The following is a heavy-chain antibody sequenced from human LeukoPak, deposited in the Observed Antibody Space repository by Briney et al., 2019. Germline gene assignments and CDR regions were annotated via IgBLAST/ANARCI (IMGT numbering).Heavy chain of an antibody. CDR3: ARARYYYDSSGYYGGY. CDR1: GFTFSNYA. D-gene: IGHD3-22*01. CDR2: ISSSGSTI. Sequence: GGSLRLSCAASGFTFSNYAMSWVRQAPGKGLEWVSYISSSGSTIYYADSVKGRFTISRDNAKNSLYLQMNSLRAEDTAVYYCARARYYYDSSGYYGGYWGQGTLVTVSS. J-gene: IGHJ4*02. V-gene: IGHV3-11*01.